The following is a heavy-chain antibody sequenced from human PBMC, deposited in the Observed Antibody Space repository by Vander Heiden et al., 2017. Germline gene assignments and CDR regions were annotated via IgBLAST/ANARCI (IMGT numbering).Heavy chain of an antibody. J-gene: IGHJ5*01. CDR2: IYWNDDK. CDR1: GFSFSTSGAA. CDR3: AHRHSTALRAWFES. V-gene: IGHV2-5*01. D-gene: IGHD2-21*02. Sequence: QITLKESGPTLVKPTQTLTLTCTFSGFSFSTSGAALGWIRQPPGKALEWLALIYWNDDKHYSPSLKSRLTITKDTSRNQVVLTMTNVDPVDTGTYYYAHRHSTALRAWFESWGQGSLVTVSS.